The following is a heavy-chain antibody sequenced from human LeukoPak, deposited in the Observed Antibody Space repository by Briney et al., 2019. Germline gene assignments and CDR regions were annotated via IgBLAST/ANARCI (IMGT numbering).Heavy chain of an antibody. CDR3: ARSVRAYCGGDCYPLDY. D-gene: IGHD2-21*01. CDR1: GESFSGYY. V-gene: IGHV4-34*01. J-gene: IGHJ4*02. CDR2: INDSGST. Sequence: PSETLSLTCAVYGESFSGYYWSWIRQPPGKGLEWIAEINDSGSTNYNPSLRSRVTISVDTSKNQFSLKLSSVTAADTAVYYCARSVRAYCGGDCYPLDYWGQGTLVTVSS.